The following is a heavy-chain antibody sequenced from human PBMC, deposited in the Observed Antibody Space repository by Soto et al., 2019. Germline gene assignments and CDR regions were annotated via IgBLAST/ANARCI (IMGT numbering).Heavy chain of an antibody. D-gene: IGHD1-26*01. CDR2: INPSGGST. CDR3: ARGSALLVGATADAFDI. V-gene: IGHV1-46*01. CDR1: GYTFTSYY. J-gene: IGHJ3*02. Sequence: GASVKVSFKASGYTFTSYYMHWVRQAPGQGLEWMGIINPSGGSTSYAQKFQGRVTMTRDTSTSTVYMELSSLRSEDTAVYYCARGSALLVGATADAFDIWGQGTMVTVSS.